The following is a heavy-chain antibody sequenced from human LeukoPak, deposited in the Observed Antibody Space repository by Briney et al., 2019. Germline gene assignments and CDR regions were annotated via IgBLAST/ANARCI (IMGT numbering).Heavy chain of an antibody. CDR1: GFSFRDFW. J-gene: IGHJ4*02. V-gene: IGHV3-7*02. Sequence: GGSLRLSCAASGFSFRDFWMTWVRQAPGKGLEWVANINQGGGVKYYADSVKGRFTISRDDTESSLYVQMNSLRDEDTAVYYCARFGYSGWNLENWGQGTLVTVSS. CDR3: ARFGYSGWNLEN. D-gene: IGHD5-12*01. CDR2: INQGGGVK.